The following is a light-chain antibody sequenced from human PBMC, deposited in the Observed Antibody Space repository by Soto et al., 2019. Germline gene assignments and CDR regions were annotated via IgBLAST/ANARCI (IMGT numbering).Light chain of an antibody. CDR3: QHRPT. V-gene: IGKV1-39*01. CDR2: LAS. CDR1: QSIRRS. Sequence: IQLTQSPSSLSASVGDRVTITCRASQSIRRSLNWYQQKSGKAPKLLIYLASNLQSGVPSRFSGSGSGTDFTLTITSLQPEDFATYYCQHRPTFGGGTKVEIK. J-gene: IGKJ4*01.